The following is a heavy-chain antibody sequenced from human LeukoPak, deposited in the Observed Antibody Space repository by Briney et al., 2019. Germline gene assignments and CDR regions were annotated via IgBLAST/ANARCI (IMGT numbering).Heavy chain of an antibody. J-gene: IGHJ4*02. D-gene: IGHD2-15*01. CDR3: ARDPNYCSGGSCFSGVTFLHY. V-gene: IGHV3-33*08. Sequence: GGSLRLSCAASGFTFSSYALSWVRQTPGKGLEWVAVIWYDGSNTYYADSVKGRFTISRDNSKNTLYLQLNNLRAEDTAVYYCARDPNYCSGGSCFSGVTFLHYWGQGTLVTVSS. CDR1: GFTFSSYA. CDR2: IWYDGSNT.